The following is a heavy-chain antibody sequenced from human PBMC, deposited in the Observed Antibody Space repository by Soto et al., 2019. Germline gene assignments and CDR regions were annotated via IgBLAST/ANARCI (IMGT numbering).Heavy chain of an antibody. CDR1: GGSFSGYY. CDR2: INHSGST. CDR3: ARERRGYYDILTGYYSGPLDY. J-gene: IGHJ4*02. Sequence: PSETLSLTCAVYGGSFSGYYWSWIRQRPGKGLEWIGEINHSGSTNYNPSLKSRVTISVDTSKNQFSLKLSSVTAADTAVYYCARERRGYYDILTGYYSGPLDYWGQGTLVTVSS. D-gene: IGHD3-9*01. V-gene: IGHV4-34*01.